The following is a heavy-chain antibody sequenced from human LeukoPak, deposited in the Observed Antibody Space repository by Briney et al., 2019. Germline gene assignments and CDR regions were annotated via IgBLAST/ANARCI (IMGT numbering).Heavy chain of an antibody. Sequence: SETLSLTCAVSGGSISSSNWWSWVRQPPGKGLEWIGEIYHSGSTNYNPSLKSRVTISVDKSKNQFSLKLSSVTAADTAVYYCAGGVAFYGDHEDYFDYWGQGTLVTVSS. D-gene: IGHD4-17*01. CDR2: IYHSGST. CDR3: AGGVAFYGDHEDYFDY. J-gene: IGHJ4*02. V-gene: IGHV4-4*02. CDR1: GGSISSSNW.